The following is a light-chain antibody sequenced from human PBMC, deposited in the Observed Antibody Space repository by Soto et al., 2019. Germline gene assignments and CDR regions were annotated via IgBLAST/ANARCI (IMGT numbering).Light chain of an antibody. CDR2: EVT. Sequence: QSALTQPPSASGSPGQSVTISCTGTSSDVGAYNYVSWYQQHAGKAPKLVIYEVTKRPSGVTDRFSGSKSANTASLTVSGLQAEDEADYYCSSFASSNTSVFGGGTKLTVL. J-gene: IGLJ3*02. V-gene: IGLV2-8*01. CDR1: SSDVGAYNY. CDR3: SSFASSNTSV.